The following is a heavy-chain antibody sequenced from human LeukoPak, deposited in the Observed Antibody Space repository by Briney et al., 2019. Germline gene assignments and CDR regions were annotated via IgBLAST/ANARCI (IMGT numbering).Heavy chain of an antibody. D-gene: IGHD3-3*01. J-gene: IGHJ4*02. CDR1: GCTFTSYY. CDR2: INPSGGST. CDR3: ASYDFWSGVDY. V-gene: IGHV1-46*03. Sequence: GASVKVSCKASGCTFTSYYMHWVRQAPGQGLEWMGIINPSGGSTSYAQKFQGRVTMTRDTSTSTVYMELSSLRSEDTAVYYCASYDFWSGVDYWGQGTLVTVSS.